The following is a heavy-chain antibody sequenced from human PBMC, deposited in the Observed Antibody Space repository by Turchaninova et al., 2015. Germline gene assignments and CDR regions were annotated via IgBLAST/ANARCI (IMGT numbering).Heavy chain of an antibody. CDR3: ARVGGSSSWYDY. CDR1: GYTFSSYG. V-gene: IGHV1-18*04. D-gene: IGHD6-13*01. Sequence: QVQLVQSGAEVNKHGASVRVSCKAAGYTFSSYGICWVRQAPGQGLEWRGWISGYKGNTNYAQKFEGRVTMTTDISTSTAYMELRSLRSDDTAVYYCARVGGSSSWYDYWGQGTPVTVSS. CDR2: ISGYKGNT. J-gene: IGHJ4*02.